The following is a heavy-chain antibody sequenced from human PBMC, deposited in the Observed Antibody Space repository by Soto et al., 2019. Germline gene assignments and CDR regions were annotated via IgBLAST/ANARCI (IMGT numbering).Heavy chain of an antibody. V-gene: IGHV3-48*01. D-gene: IGHD5-12*01. J-gene: IGHJ4*01. CDR1: GFTFSSYS. CDR3: ARPDRDGYNYAY. Sequence: GGSLRLSCAASGFTFSSYSMNWVRQAPGKGLEWVSYISSSSSTIYYADSVKGRFTISRDNSKNTLFLQMNSLRTEDTAVYFCARPDRDGYNYAYWGQGTLVTVSS. CDR2: ISSSSSTI.